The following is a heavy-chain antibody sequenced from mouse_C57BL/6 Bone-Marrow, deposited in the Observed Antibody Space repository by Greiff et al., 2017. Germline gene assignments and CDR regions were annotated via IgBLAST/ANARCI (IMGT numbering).Heavy chain of an antibody. CDR1: GFTFSDYG. D-gene: IGHD1-1*01. CDR2: ISSGSSTI. CDR3: ARDYYGSRAWFDY. Sequence: EVKLVESGGGLVKPGGSLKLSCAASGFTFSDYGMHWVRQAPEKGLEWVAYISSGSSTIYYADTVKGRFTISRDNAKNTLFLQITSLRSEDTAMYYCARDYYGSRAWFDYWGQGTLVTVSA. J-gene: IGHJ3*01. V-gene: IGHV5-17*01.